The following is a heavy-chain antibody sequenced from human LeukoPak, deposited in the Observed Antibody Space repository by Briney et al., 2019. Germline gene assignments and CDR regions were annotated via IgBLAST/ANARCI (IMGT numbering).Heavy chain of an antibody. CDR2: IYYSGST. D-gene: IGHD3-22*01. J-gene: IGHJ4*02. CDR1: GGSISSYY. Sequence: SETLSLTCTASGGSISSYYWSWIRQPPGKGLEWIGYIYYSGSTNYNPSLWSRVTISVDTSKNQFSLKLSSVTAADTAVYYCARGTYDSSGPHYWGQGTLVTVSS. V-gene: IGHV4-59*01. CDR3: ARGTYDSSGPHY.